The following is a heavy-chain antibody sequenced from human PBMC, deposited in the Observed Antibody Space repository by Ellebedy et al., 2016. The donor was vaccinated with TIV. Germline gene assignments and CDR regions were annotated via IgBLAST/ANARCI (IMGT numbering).Heavy chain of an antibody. CDR1: GGTFSSYA. V-gene: IGHV3-30-3*01. J-gene: IGHJ4*02. Sequence: SCKASGGTFSSYAMHWVRQAPGKGLEWVAVISYDGSNKYYADSVKGRFTISRDNSKNTLYLQMNSLRAEDTAVYYCAREYDFWSGPPDYWGQGTLVTVSS. D-gene: IGHD3-3*01. CDR3: AREYDFWSGPPDY. CDR2: ISYDGSNK.